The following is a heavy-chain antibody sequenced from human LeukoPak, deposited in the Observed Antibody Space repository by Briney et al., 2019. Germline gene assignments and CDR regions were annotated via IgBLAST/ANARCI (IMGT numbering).Heavy chain of an antibody. Sequence: ASVKVSYKASGYTFTSYAMHWVRQAPGQRLEWMGWINAGNGNTKYSQKFQGRVTITRDTSASTAYMELSSLRSEDTAVYYCARLWFGELFDYWGQGTLVTVSS. CDR2: INAGNGNT. CDR3: ARLWFGELFDY. J-gene: IGHJ4*02. CDR1: GYTFTSYA. V-gene: IGHV1-3*01. D-gene: IGHD3-10*01.